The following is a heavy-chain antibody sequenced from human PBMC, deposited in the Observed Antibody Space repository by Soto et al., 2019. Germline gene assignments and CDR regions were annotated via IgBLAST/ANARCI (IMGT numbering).Heavy chain of an antibody. Sequence: PGGSLRLSCAASGFTFSSHGMHWVRQTPGKGLEWVAVIWYDGSNKYYADSVKGRFTISRDNSKNTLYLQMNSLRAEDTAVYYYARDGYQDIVVVPAAHYYYYGMDVWGQGTTVTVSS. CDR2: IWYDGSNK. V-gene: IGHV3-33*01. CDR3: ARDGYQDIVVVPAAHYYYYGMDV. J-gene: IGHJ6*02. D-gene: IGHD2-2*01. CDR1: GFTFSSHG.